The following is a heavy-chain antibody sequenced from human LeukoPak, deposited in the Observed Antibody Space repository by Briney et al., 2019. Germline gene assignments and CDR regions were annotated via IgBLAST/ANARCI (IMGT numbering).Heavy chain of an antibody. D-gene: IGHD3-10*01. Sequence: SVKVSCKASGGTFSSYAISWVRQAPGQGLEWMGGIIPIFGTANYAQKFQGRVTITADKSTSTAYMELSSLRSEDTAVYYCAREFYGSGSYRNFDYWGQGTLVTVSS. J-gene: IGHJ4*02. CDR3: AREFYGSGSYRNFDY. CDR1: GGTFSSYA. CDR2: IIPIFGTA. V-gene: IGHV1-69*06.